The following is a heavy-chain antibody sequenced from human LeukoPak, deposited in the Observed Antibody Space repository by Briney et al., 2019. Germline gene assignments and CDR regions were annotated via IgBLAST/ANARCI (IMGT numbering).Heavy chain of an antibody. D-gene: IGHD3-10*01. CDR2: IIPIFGTA. CDR3: ARGMTGGNYYGSGSYYNVNPYYYYMDV. CDR1: GGTFSSYA. J-gene: IGHJ6*03. Sequence: GASVKVSCKASGGTFSSYAISWVRQAPGQGLEWMGGIIPIFGTANYAQKFQGRVTITTDESTSTAYMELSSLRSEDTAVYYCARGMTGGNYYGSGSYYNVNPYYYYMDVWGKGTTVTVSS. V-gene: IGHV1-69*05.